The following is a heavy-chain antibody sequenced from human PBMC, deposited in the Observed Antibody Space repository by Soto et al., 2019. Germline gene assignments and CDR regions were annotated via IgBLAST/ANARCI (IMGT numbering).Heavy chain of an antibody. Sequence: PSETLSLTCTVSGGSISSSYWSWIRQPPGKGLEWLAYIYDDGSANYNPSLKSRATISLDMSKNQLSLKLTSVTAADTAVYYCARDKYCSGGSCRKNWFDPWGQGTMVTV. CDR1: GGSISSSY. D-gene: IGHD2-15*01. CDR2: IYDDGSA. CDR3: ARDKYCSGGSCRKNWFDP. J-gene: IGHJ5*02. V-gene: IGHV4-59*01.